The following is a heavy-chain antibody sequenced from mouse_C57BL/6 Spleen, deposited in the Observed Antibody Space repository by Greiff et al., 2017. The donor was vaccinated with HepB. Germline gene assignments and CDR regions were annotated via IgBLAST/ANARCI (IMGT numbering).Heavy chain of an antibody. CDR1: GYAFSSSW. V-gene: IGHV1-82*01. CDR2: IYPGDGDT. D-gene: IGHD3-2*02. CDR3: ARWIDSSGYFAY. Sequence: VQLQQSGPELVKPGASVKISCKASGYAFSSSWMNWVKQRPGKGLEWIGRIYPGDGDTNYNGKFKGKATLTADKSSSTAYMQLSSLTSEDSAVYFCARWIDSSGYFAYWGQGTLVTVSA. J-gene: IGHJ3*01.